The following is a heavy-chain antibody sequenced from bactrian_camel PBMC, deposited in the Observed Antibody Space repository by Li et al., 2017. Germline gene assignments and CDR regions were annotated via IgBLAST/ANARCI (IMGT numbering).Heavy chain of an antibody. J-gene: IGHJ6*01. V-gene: IGHV3S40*01. Sequence: VQLVESGGGSVKAGGSLRLSCSVSGITRISWCMGWMRQAPGKEREGVAIMRSGGGSTYYADSVLGRFTISQDNGKNTVFLQMNSLKPEDTAMYYCAASSYCPVRWTYRADLFRYWGQGTQVTVS. D-gene: IGHD6*01. CDR2: MRSGGGST. CDR3: AASSYCPVRWTYRADLFRY. CDR1: GITRISWC.